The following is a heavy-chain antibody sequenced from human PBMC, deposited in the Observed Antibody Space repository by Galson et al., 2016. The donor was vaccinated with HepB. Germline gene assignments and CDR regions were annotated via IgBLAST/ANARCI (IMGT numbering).Heavy chain of an antibody. Sequence: LRLSCAASGFTFSHYGMHWVRQAPDKGLEWVAVISYDGGDKFYVDSVKGRFTISRDNSKNTLYLQMTSLSPEDTALYFCARAPTGVSAGGFGTGVDYWGQGTLVTVSS. D-gene: IGHD6-13*01. CDR1: GFTFSHYG. CDR3: ARAPTGVSAGGFGTGVDY. V-gene: IGHV3-30*03. CDR2: ISYDGGDK. J-gene: IGHJ4*02.